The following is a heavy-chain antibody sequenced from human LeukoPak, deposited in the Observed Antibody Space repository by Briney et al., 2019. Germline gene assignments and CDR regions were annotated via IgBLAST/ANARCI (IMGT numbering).Heavy chain of an antibody. V-gene: IGHV1-69*01. CDR2: IIPIFGTA. D-gene: IGHD3-10*01. J-gene: IGHJ6*03. CDR1: GGTFSSYA. CDR3: ARNPYGSGSYYNGFYYYYYMDV. Sequence: SVKVSCKASGGTFSSYAITWVRQAPGQGLEWMGGIIPIFGTANYAQKFQGRVTVTADESTSTAYMELSSLRSEDTAVYYCARNPYGSGSYYNGFYYYYYMDVWGKGTTVTVSS.